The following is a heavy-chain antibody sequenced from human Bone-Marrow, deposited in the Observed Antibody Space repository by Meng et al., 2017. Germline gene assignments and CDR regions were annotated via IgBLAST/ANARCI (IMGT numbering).Heavy chain of an antibody. J-gene: IGHJ3*02. Sequence: SGPTLVKPTQTLTLTCTSSGFSLSTSGVGVGWIRQPPGKALEWLALIYGNDDKRYSTTLKDRFTITKDTPKNQVVLTMTTMDPLDTATYYCAHSNYYDGSDYYSGAFDNWGQGTLVTVSS. CDR2: IYGNDDK. CDR3: AHSNYYDGSDYYSGAFDN. CDR1: GFSLSTSGVG. D-gene: IGHD3-22*01. V-gene: IGHV2-5*01.